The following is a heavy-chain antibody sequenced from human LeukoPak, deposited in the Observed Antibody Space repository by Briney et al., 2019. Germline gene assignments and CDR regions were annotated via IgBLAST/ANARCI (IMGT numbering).Heavy chain of an antibody. CDR1: GFTVSSNY. J-gene: IGHJ3*02. CDR3: TRDGPQLLWFGDAFDI. Sequence: PGGSLRLSCAASGFTVSSNYMSWVRQAPGKGLEWVSVIYSGGSTYYADSVKGRFTISRDDSKSIAYLQMNSLKTEDTAVYYCTRDGPQLLWFGDAFDIWGQGTMVTVSS. CDR2: IYSGGST. V-gene: IGHV3-66*01. D-gene: IGHD3-10*01.